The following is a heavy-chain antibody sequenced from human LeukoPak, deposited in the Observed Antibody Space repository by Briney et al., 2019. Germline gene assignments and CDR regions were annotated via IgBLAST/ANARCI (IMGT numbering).Heavy chain of an antibody. V-gene: IGHV3-21*06. CDR1: GFTFSTYA. Sequence: GGSLRLSCAASGFTFSTYAMSWVRQAPGKGLEWVSSVSNSGDYIHYADSVKGRFTISRDNSKNSLYLQMNSLRAEDTAVYYCARALIGYYFDYWGQGTLVTVSS. J-gene: IGHJ4*02. CDR3: ARALIGYYFDY. CDR2: VSNSGDYI. D-gene: IGHD2-8*01.